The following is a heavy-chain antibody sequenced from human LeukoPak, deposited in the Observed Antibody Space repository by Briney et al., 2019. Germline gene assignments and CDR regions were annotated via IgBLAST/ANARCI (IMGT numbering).Heavy chain of an antibody. Sequence: PGGSLRLSCAASGFTFSSYEMNWVRQAPGKGLEWVSYISSSGSTIYYADSVKGRFTISRDNSKNTLYLQLNSLRAEDTAVYYCAKDWPQALWFGELLYFDYWGQGTLVTVSS. CDR1: GFTFSSYE. CDR2: ISSSGSTI. D-gene: IGHD3-10*01. V-gene: IGHV3-48*03. J-gene: IGHJ4*02. CDR3: AKDWPQALWFGELLYFDY.